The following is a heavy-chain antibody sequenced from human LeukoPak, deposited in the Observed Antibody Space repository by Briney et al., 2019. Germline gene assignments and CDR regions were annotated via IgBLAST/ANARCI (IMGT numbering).Heavy chain of an antibody. V-gene: IGHV3-21*01. D-gene: IGHD6-13*01. Sequence: GGSLRLSCAASGFTVSSNYMSWVRQAAGKGLEWVSFISSSSSYIYYAHSVKGRFTISRDNAKNSLYLQMNSLRAEDTAVYYCARDRAPRIAAGDGAFDIWGQGTMVTVSS. CDR3: ARDRAPRIAAGDGAFDI. CDR1: GFTVSSNY. J-gene: IGHJ3*02. CDR2: ISSSSSYI.